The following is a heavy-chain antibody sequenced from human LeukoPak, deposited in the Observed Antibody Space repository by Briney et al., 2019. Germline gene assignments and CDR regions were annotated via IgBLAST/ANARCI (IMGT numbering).Heavy chain of an antibody. V-gene: IGHV3-23*01. CDR1: GFTFSSYG. CDR3: ARFPRSVIVLWGYYFDY. D-gene: IGHD3-22*01. CDR2: ISGSGGST. Sequence: GGTLRLSCAASGFTFSSYGMSWVRQAPGKGLEWVSAISGSGGSTYYADSVKGRFTISRDNSKNTLYLQMNSLRAEDTAVYYCARFPRSVIVLWGYYFDYWGQGTLVTVSS. J-gene: IGHJ4*02.